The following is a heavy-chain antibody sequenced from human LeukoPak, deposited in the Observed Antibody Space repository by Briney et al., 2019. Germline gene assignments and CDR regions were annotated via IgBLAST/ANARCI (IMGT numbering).Heavy chain of an antibody. Sequence: PSETLSLTCTVSGGYIGSYYWSWIRQPPGKGLEWIGYIYYSGSTNYNPSLKSRVTISVDTSKNQFSLKLSSVTAADTAVYYCARSTRSVAAPRNWFDPWGQGTLVTVSS. CDR1: GGYIGSYY. CDR2: IYYSGST. J-gene: IGHJ5*02. D-gene: IGHD6-19*01. V-gene: IGHV4-59*01. CDR3: ARSTRSVAAPRNWFDP.